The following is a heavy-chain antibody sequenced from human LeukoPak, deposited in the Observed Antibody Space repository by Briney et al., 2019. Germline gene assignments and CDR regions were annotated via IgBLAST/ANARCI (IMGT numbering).Heavy chain of an antibody. D-gene: IGHD6-19*01. CDR2: ISGSGGST. CDR3: ARGDGGSGRGWFDP. J-gene: IGHJ5*02. V-gene: IGHV3-23*01. Sequence: GGSLRLSCAASGFTFSSYAMSWVRQAPGKGLEWVSAISGSGGSTHYADSVKGRFTISRDNSKNTLYLQMNSLRAEDTAVYYCARGDGGSGRGWFDPWGQGTLVTVSS. CDR1: GFTFSSYA.